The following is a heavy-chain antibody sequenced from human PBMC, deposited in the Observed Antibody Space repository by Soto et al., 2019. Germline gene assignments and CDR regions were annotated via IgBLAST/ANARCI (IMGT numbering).Heavy chain of an antibody. D-gene: IGHD3-10*01. CDR3: AKGIGYGSGSHFDH. V-gene: IGHV3-9*01. CDR1: GFTFDDYA. Sequence: DVQLVESGGGLVQPGRSLRLSCAASGFTFDDYAMHWVRQAPGKGLEWVSGISWNSGTIGYADSVKGRFTISRDNAKKSLYLQMNTLRAEDTALYYCAKGIGYGSGSHFDHWGQGTLVTVSS. J-gene: IGHJ4*02. CDR2: ISWNSGTI.